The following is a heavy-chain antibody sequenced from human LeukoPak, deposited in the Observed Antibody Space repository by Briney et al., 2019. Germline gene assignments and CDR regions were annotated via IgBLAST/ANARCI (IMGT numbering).Heavy chain of an antibody. J-gene: IGHJ5*02. Sequence: GRSLRLSCAASGFTFSSYAMHWVRQAPGKGLEWVAVISYDGSNKYYADSVKGRFTISRDNSKNTLYLQMNSLRAEDTAVYYCARWYYYDSSGYHWFDPWGQGTLVTVSS. CDR2: ISYDGSNK. D-gene: IGHD3-22*01. CDR3: ARWYYYDSSGYHWFDP. V-gene: IGHV3-30-3*01. CDR1: GFTFSSYA.